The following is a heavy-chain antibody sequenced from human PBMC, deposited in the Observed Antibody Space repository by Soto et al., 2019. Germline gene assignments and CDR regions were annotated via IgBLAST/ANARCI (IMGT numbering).Heavy chain of an antibody. J-gene: IGHJ4*02. V-gene: IGHV4-61*08. Sequence: PSETLSLTCTVSGGSISSGDYYWRWIRQPPGKGLEWIGYVYYSGSTNYNPSLKSRVTISADTSKNQFSLKLSSVTAADTAVYYCARDAPRSSYFDYWGQGILVTVSS. CDR1: GGSISSGDYY. D-gene: IGHD6-13*01. CDR2: VYYSGST. CDR3: ARDAPRSSYFDY.